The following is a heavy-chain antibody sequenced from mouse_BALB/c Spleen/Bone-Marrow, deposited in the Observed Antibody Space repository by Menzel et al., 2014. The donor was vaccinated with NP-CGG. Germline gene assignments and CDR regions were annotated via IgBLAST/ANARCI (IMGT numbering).Heavy chain of an antibody. V-gene: IGHV5-6-3*01. Sequence: VQLKQSGGGLVQPGGSLKLSCAASGFTFSSYGMSWVRQTPDKRLELVATINSNGGSTYYPDSVKGRFAISRDNAKNTLYLQMSGLKSEDTAMYYCARDRGWLLRFAYWGQGTLVTVSA. CDR3: ARDRGWLLRFAY. CDR1: GFTFSSYG. D-gene: IGHD2-3*01. CDR2: INSNGGST. J-gene: IGHJ3*01.